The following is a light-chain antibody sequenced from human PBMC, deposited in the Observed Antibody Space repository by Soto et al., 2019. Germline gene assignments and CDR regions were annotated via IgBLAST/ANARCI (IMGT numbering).Light chain of an antibody. CDR3: IKHNTYPRT. CDR1: QGIRND. V-gene: IGKV1-17*01. CDR2: AAY. Sequence: DIQLPPPTSSLSASVGDRVTITCRASQGIRNDLGWYQQRPGKAPKSLIYAAYTLQPGVPSRFSGSGSGTDFTLTISSMQPEDFATYYCIKHNTYPRTFGQGNKGDIK. J-gene: IGKJ1*01.